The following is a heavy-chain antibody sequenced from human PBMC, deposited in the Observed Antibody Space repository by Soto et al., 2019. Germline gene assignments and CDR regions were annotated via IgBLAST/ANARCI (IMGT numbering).Heavy chain of an antibody. Sequence: ASVKVSCKASGYTFTAYGIHWVRQAPGQGLEWMGWINTGSGHTKYSQKFQGRVTITRDTSARTAYMELNSLRSEDTAVYYCASRGYDFWSGLDPWGQGTLVTVSS. CDR1: GYTFTAYG. J-gene: IGHJ5*02. D-gene: IGHD3-3*01. CDR3: ASRGYDFWSGLDP. V-gene: IGHV1-3*04. CDR2: INTGSGHT.